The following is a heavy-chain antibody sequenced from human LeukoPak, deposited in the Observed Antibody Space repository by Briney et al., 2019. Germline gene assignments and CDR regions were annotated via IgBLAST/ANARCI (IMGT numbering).Heavy chain of an antibody. D-gene: IGHD3-10*01. CDR3: ARESSGNYYNPLGYMDV. CDR1: GGSISIYY. J-gene: IGHJ6*03. Sequence: SETLSLTCTVSGGSISIYYWNWIRQPAGKGLEWIGRIFTSGITNYDPSLKSRVTMSVDTSKNQFSLDLSSVTAADTAVYYCARESSGNYYNPLGYMDVWGKGTTVTVSS. CDR2: IFTSGIT. V-gene: IGHV4-4*07.